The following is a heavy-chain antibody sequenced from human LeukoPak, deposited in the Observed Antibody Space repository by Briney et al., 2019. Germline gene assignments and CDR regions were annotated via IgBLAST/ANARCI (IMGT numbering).Heavy chain of an antibody. D-gene: IGHD3-22*01. Sequence: ASVKVSCKASGYTFTRYYMHWVRQAPGQGLEWMGIINPSGGSTSYAQKFQGRVTIAADKSTSTAYMELSSLRSEDTAMYYCARDDDRAREIDYWGQGTLVTVSS. CDR2: INPSGGST. J-gene: IGHJ4*02. V-gene: IGHV1-46*01. CDR3: ARDDDRAREIDY. CDR1: GYTFTRYY.